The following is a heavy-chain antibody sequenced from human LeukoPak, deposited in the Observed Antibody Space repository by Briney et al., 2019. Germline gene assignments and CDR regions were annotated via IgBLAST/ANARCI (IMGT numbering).Heavy chain of an antibody. CDR2: IYPGDSDT. V-gene: IGHV5-51*01. CDR3: ARAPPCYYDSSGYYGLDAFDI. J-gene: IGHJ3*02. CDR1: GYSFTSYW. Sequence: GESLKISCKGSGYSFTSYWIGWVRQMPGKGLEWMGIIYPGDSDTRYSPSFQGQVTISADKSISTAYLQWSSLKASDTAMYYCARAPPCYYDSSGYYGLDAFDIWGQGTMVTVSS. D-gene: IGHD3-22*01.